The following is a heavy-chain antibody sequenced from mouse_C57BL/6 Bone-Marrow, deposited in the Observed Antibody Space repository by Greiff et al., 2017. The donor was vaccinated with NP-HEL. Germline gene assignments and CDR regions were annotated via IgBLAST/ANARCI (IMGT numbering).Heavy chain of an antibody. V-gene: IGHV14-1*01. Sequence: EVMLVESGAELVRPGASVTLSCPASGFNIKDYYMHWVKQRPEQGLEWIGRIDPEDGDTEYAPKFKGKATITADTSANTAYLQLSVLTSEDTAVYYCTTWAMDYWGQGTSVTVSS. CDR1: GFNIKDYY. CDR3: TTWAMDY. J-gene: IGHJ4*01. CDR2: IDPEDGDT.